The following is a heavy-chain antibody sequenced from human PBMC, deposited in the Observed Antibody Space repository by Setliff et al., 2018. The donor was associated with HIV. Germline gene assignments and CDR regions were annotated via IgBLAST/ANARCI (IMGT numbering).Heavy chain of an antibody. Sequence: LSLTCAVSGDSIRNDYWTWIRQSPEKGLEWIAYISYTGGTNYNPSLKSRVTLSLDASKNQISLKLRSVIAADTAMYYCARGHEWLRNWGQGTLVTSPQ. CDR3: ARGHEWLRN. CDR1: GDSIRNDY. J-gene: IGHJ4*02. CDR2: ISYTGGT. V-gene: IGHV4-59*01. D-gene: IGHD5-12*01.